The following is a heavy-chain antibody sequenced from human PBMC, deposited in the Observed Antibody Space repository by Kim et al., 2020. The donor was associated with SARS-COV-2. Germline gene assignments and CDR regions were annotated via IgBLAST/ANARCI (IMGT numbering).Heavy chain of an antibody. D-gene: IGHD1-20*01. J-gene: IGHJ6*02. V-gene: IGHV3-23*03. Sequence: GGSLRLSCAASGFTFSSYAMSWVRQAPGKGLEWVSVIYSGGSSTYYADSVKGRFTISRDNSKNTLYLQMNSLRAEDTAVYYCAKDRGFYNWNDGKYYYYGMDVWGQGTTVTVSS. CDR3: AKDRGFYNWNDGKYYYYGMDV. CDR2: IYSGGSST. CDR1: GFTFSSYA.